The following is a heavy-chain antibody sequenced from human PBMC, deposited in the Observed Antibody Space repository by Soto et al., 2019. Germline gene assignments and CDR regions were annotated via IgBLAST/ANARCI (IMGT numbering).Heavy chain of an antibody. CDR2: ISAFNGNT. CDR1: GYSFTNYG. V-gene: IGHV1-18*01. D-gene: IGHD6-19*01. Sequence: QDQLVQSGAEVKKPGASVTVSCKASGYSFTNYGVTWVRQAPGQGLEWMGGISAFNGNTHYAQNLQGRVTMTTDESTSTAYMELRSLRSDDTAVYYCARDRGVAPPVAGNTHYYYYMDVWGKGTTVTVSS. J-gene: IGHJ6*03. CDR3: ARDRGVAPPVAGNTHYYYYMDV.